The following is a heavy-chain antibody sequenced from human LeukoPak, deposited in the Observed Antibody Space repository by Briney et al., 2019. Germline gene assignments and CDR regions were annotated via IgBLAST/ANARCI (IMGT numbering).Heavy chain of an antibody. CDR3: AKSSDDVLRLSYYYYMDV. CDR1: GFTFSDYS. J-gene: IGHJ6*03. D-gene: IGHD3-3*01. Sequence: GGSLRLSCIASGFTFSDYSFHWVRQAPGKGLEWVSCISTRGSYIYYADSVKGRFTISRDNARNSVSLQMNSLRAEDTAVYYCAKSSDDVLRLSYYYYMDVWGKGTTVTISS. CDR2: ISTRGSYI. V-gene: IGHV3-21*01.